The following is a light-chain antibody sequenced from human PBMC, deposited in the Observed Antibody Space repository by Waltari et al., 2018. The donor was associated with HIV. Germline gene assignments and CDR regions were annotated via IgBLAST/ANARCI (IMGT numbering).Light chain of an antibody. CDR3: QQRVTWPHT. CDR1: QDVDRY. V-gene: IGKV3-11*01. Sequence: EIVLTQSPATLSLSPGERASLSCRASQDVDRYLAWYQQRPGQPPRILIYDASSRATGVPPRFSGGGSGTDFFLTINSLEPEDFAIYFCQQRVTWPHTFGQGT. CDR2: DAS. J-gene: IGKJ2*01.